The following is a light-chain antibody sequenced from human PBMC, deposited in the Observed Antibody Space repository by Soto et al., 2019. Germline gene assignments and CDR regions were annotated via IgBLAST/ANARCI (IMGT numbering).Light chain of an antibody. CDR2: WAS. J-gene: IGKJ1*01. CDR1: QTVLYGSNNKNN. CDR3: QQHYSTPWT. V-gene: IGKV4-1*01. Sequence: DIVMTQSPDSLAVSLGETATINCKSSQTVLYGSNNKNNLVWYQQKPGHPPKLLISWASTRESGVPDRFSGSGSCTDFTLTISSLQAEDAAVYYCQQHYSTPWTFGQGTKVEVK.